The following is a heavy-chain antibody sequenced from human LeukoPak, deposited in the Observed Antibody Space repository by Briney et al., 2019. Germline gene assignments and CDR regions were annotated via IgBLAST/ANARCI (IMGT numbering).Heavy chain of an antibody. J-gene: IGHJ4*02. CDR3: PRYNWNSAPFDY. V-gene: IGHV3-74*01. Sequence: GGSLRLSCAASGFTVSSNYMSWVRQAPGKGLVWVSRINSDGSSTSYADPVKGRFTISRDNAKNTLYLQMNSLGAEDTAVYYCPRYNWNSAPFDYWGQGTLVTVSS. CDR2: INSDGSST. CDR1: GFTVSSNY. D-gene: IGHD1-7*01.